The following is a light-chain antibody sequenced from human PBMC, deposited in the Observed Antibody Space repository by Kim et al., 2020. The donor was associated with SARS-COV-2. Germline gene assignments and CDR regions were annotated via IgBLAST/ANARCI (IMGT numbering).Light chain of an antibody. CDR3: QAGDSSTWV. CDR1: KLGDKY. J-gene: IGLJ3*02. V-gene: IGLV3-1*01. CDR2: RDN. Sequence: SGSQGQKSSITGSEHKLGDKYARWFQQKPGQSPVVGIYRDNERHSGIPERFAGSNSGNTATLTISGTQAMDEADYYGQAGDSSTWVFGGGTQRTAL.